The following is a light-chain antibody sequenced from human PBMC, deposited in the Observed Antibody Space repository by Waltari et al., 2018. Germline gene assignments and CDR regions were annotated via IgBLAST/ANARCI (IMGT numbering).Light chain of an antibody. CDR3: SSYTSSSTLWV. V-gene: IGLV2-14*03. J-gene: IGLJ3*02. CDR1: SSDVGGYHY. Sequence: QSALTQPASVSGSPGQSITISCTGTSSDVGGYHYVSWYQQHPGKAPNLMISDVSNRPSGVSNRFSGSKSGNTASLTISGLQAEDGADYYCSSYTSSSTLWVFGGGTKLTVL. CDR2: DVS.